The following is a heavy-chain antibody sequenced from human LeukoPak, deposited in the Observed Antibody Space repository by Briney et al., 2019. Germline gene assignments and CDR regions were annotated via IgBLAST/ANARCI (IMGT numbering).Heavy chain of an antibody. CDR3: ARDNWSWRPLEYYGMDV. V-gene: IGHV4-59*12. Sequence: SETLSLTCTVSGGSISSYYWSWIRQPPGKGLEWIGYIYYSGSTNYNPSLKSRVTISVDTSKNQFSLKLSSVTAADTAVYYCARDNWSWRPLEYYGMDVWGQGTTVTVSS. CDR1: GGSISSYY. CDR2: IYYSGST. J-gene: IGHJ6*02. D-gene: IGHD1-20*01.